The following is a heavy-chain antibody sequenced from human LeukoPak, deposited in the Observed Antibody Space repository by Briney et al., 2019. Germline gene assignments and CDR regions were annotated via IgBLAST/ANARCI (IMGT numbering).Heavy chain of an antibody. CDR1: GDSLISYH. V-gene: IGHV4-59*08. CDR2: IYYSGST. D-gene: IGHD3-22*01. CDR3: ERRSSGYLSYFYE. J-gene: IGHJ4*02. Sequence: ASETLSLTCTDPGDSLISYHWSWIRQRPGKGLGRSGYIYYSGSTNYNPSLKSRVTISLATSKNKFSLKVSSVTAAGTAVQYCERRSSGYLSYFYEWGEGTLVPVP.